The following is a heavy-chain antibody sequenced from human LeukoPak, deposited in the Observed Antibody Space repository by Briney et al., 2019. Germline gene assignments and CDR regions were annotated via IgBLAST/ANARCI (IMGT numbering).Heavy chain of an antibody. CDR3: ARGTNAWPFDF. CDR1: GYMFTAGW. V-gene: IGHV5-51*01. D-gene: IGHD3-16*01. Sequence: GESLKISCKGSGYMFTAGWIAWVRQMPGKGLEWMGIFHLADSDTRYSPSFQGQVTISADKSINTAYLQWSSLKASDTAIYYCARGTNAWPFDFWGQGTQVTVSS. J-gene: IGHJ4*02. CDR2: FHLADSDT.